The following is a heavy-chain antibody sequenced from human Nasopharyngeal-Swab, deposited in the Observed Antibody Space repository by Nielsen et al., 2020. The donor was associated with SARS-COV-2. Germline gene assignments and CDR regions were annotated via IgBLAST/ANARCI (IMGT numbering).Heavy chain of an antibody. CDR2: ISGTGASI. V-gene: IGHV3-23*01. Sequence: GESLKISCAASGFTFSSHAMGWVRQAPGKGLEWVSIISGTGASIYYGDSVKGRFIISRDNSRSTTYLQMKNLRAEDTALYFCARDVVEYCSAASCFGAFDVWGQGAMVTVSS. CDR3: ARDVVEYCSAASCFGAFDV. CDR1: GFTFSSHA. J-gene: IGHJ3*01. D-gene: IGHD2-15*01.